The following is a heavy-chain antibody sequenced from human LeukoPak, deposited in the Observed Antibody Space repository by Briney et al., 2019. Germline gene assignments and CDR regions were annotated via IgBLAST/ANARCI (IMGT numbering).Heavy chain of an antibody. V-gene: IGHV4-31*03. Sequence: SETLSLTCTVSGGSISSSGYYWNWIRQHPGKGLEWIGYIYYSGSTCYNPSLNSRVTISVDTSKNQFSLKLSSVTAADTAVYLCARDSFYGEYAWYFGLWGRGTLVTVSS. J-gene: IGHJ2*01. CDR2: IYYSGST. CDR1: GGSISSSGYY. CDR3: ARDSFYGEYAWYFGL. D-gene: IGHD4-17*01.